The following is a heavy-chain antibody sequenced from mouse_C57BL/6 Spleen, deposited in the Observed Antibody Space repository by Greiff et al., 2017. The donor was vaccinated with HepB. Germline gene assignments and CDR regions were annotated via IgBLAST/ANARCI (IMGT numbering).Heavy chain of an antibody. D-gene: IGHD1-1*01. Sequence: QVQLQQPGAELVMPGASVKLSCKASGYTFTSYWMHWVKQRPGQGLEWIGEIDPSDSYTNYNQKFKGKSTLTVDKSSSTAYMQLSSLTSEDSAVYYCARKGAYYYGSSLYYYAMDHWGQGTSVTDSS. V-gene: IGHV1-69*01. CDR3: ARKGAYYYGSSLYYYAMDH. CDR1: GYTFTSYW. J-gene: IGHJ4*01. CDR2: IDPSDSYT.